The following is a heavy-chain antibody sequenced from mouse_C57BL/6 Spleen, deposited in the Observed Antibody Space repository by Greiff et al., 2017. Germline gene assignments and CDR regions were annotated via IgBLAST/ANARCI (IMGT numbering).Heavy chain of an antibody. V-gene: IGHV1-52*01. D-gene: IGHD1-1*01. CDR3: AIPHYYGSSLDY. Sequence: QVQLQQPGAELVRPGSSVKLSCKASGYTFTSYWMHWVKQRPIQGLEWIGNIDPSDSETHYNQKFKDKATLTVDKSSSTAYMQLSSLTSEDSAVYYCAIPHYYGSSLDYWGQGTTLTVSS. J-gene: IGHJ2*01. CDR2: IDPSDSET. CDR1: GYTFTSYW.